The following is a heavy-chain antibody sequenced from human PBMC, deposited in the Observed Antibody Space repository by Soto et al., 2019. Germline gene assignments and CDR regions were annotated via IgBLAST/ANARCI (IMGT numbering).Heavy chain of an antibody. CDR2: INPNSGGT. Sequence: ASGKVCCEASGYTFTGYYMHWVRQAPGQGLEWMGWINPNSGGTNYAQKFQGRVTMTRDTSISTAYMELSRLRSDDTAVYYCARGGYSYGYYFDYWGQGTLVTVSS. CDR1: GYTFTGYY. V-gene: IGHV1-2*02. CDR3: ARGGYSYGYYFDY. D-gene: IGHD5-18*01. J-gene: IGHJ4*02.